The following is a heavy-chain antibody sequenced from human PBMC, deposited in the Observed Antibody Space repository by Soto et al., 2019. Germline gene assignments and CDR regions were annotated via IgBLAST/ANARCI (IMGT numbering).Heavy chain of an antibody. CDR2: IIPIFGTA. CDR1: GGTFSSYA. CDR3: ARGRDGYNNGYFDY. J-gene: IGHJ4*02. D-gene: IGHD5-12*01. V-gene: IGHV1-69*06. Sequence: SVKFSCKSSGGTFSSYAISWVRQAPGQGLEWMGGIIPIFGTANYAQKFQGRVTITAVKSTSTAYMELSSLRSEDTAVYYCARGRDGYNNGYFDYWGQGTLVTV.